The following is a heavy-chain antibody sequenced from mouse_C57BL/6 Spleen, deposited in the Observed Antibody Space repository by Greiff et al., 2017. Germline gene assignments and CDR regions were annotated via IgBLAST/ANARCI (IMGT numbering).Heavy chain of an antibody. D-gene: IGHD2-4*01. V-gene: IGHV1-52*01. CDR2: IDPSDSET. CDR3: ARISLYDYDFDY. CDR1: GYTFTSYW. Sequence: VKLQQPGAELVRPGSSVKLSCKASGYTFTSYWMHWVKQRPIQGLEWIGNIDPSDSETHYNQKFKDKATLTVDKSSSTAYMQLSSLTSEDSAVYYCARISLYDYDFDYWGQGTTLTVSS. J-gene: IGHJ2*01.